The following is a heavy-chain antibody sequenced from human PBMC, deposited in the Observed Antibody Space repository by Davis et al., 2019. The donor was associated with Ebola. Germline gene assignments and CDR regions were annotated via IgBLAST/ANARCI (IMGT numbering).Heavy chain of an antibody. CDR2: ITSSGTK. D-gene: IGHD6-6*01. V-gene: IGHV3-48*02. J-gene: IGHJ4*02. CDR3: ARDLVDRPFDC. CDR1: GFTLSSYN. Sequence: PGGSLRLSCAASGFTLSSYNMNWVRQAPGKGLEWVSHITSSGTKYYADSVKGRFTISRDNAKNSLYLQMNSLRDEETAVYYCARDLVDRPFDCWGQGTLVTVSS.